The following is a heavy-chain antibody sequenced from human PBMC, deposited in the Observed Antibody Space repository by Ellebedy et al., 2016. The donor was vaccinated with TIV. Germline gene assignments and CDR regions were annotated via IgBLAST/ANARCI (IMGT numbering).Heavy chain of an antibody. Sequence: PGGSLRLSCAASGFIFSSYSMHWVRQAPGKGLEWVAIIRFDGSDKHYADSVRGRLAISRDNSNKTTYLQMNSLRPDETAVYYCAKDVYSGKGDYFDHWGQGTLVTVSS. J-gene: IGHJ4*02. CDR3: AKDVYSGKGDYFDH. CDR2: IRFDGSDK. D-gene: IGHD4-23*01. CDR1: GFIFSSYS. V-gene: IGHV3-30*02.